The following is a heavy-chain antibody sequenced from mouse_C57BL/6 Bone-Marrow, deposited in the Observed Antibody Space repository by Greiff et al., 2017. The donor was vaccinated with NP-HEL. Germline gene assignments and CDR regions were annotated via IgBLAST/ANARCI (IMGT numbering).Heavy chain of an antibody. V-gene: IGHV1-74*01. Sequence: QVQLQQPGAELVRPGASVKVSCKASGYTFTSYWMHWVKQRPGQGLEWIGRIHPSDSDTNYNQKFKGKATLTVDKTSSTAYMQLSSLTSEDSAVYYCAMCPYSNYGECAMDYWGQGTSVTVSS. CDR1: GYTFTSYW. CDR3: AMCPYSNYGECAMDY. D-gene: IGHD2-5*01. CDR2: IHPSDSDT. J-gene: IGHJ4*01.